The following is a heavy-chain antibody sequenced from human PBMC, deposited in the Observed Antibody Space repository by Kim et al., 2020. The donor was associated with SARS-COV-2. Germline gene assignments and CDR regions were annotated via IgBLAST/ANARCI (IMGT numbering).Heavy chain of an antibody. Sequence: GGSLRLSCAASGFTFSSYGMHWVRQAPGKGLEWVAVISYDGSNKYYADSVKGRFTISRDNSKNTLYLQMNSLRAEDTAVYYCAKSRPPASKTAPSPILWFGELRGTAFDYWGQGTLVTVSS. CDR1: GFTFSSYG. J-gene: IGHJ4*02. CDR2: ISYDGSNK. CDR3: AKSRPPASKTAPSPILWFGELRGTAFDY. D-gene: IGHD3-10*01. V-gene: IGHV3-30*18.